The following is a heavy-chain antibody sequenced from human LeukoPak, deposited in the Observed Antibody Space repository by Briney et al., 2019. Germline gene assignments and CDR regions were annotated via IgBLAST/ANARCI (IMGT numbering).Heavy chain of an antibody. CDR3: ARDRISVYGGNSYYYYYYMDV. CDR1: GFTFSSYR. Sequence: GGSLRLSCAASGFTFSSYRMHWVRQAPGKGLVWVSRINSDGSSTSYADSVKGRFTISRDNAKNTLYLQMNSLRAEDTAVYYCARDRISVYGGNSYYYYYYMDVWGKGTTVTVSS. CDR2: INSDGSST. J-gene: IGHJ6*03. D-gene: IGHD4-23*01. V-gene: IGHV3-74*01.